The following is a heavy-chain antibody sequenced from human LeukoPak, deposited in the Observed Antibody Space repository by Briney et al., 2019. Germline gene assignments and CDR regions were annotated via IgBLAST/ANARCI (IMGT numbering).Heavy chain of an antibody. V-gene: IGHV4-61*08. CDR1: GGSISSGGYS. J-gene: IGHJ6*03. D-gene: IGHD3-10*01. Sequence: PSETLSLTCAVSGGSISSGGYSWSWIRQPPGKGLEWLGYIYYSGSTNYNPSLKSRVTISVDTSKNQFSLKLSSVTAADTAVYYCARVPVLWFGDYYYYYMDVWGKGTTVTISS. CDR2: IYYSGST. CDR3: ARVPVLWFGDYYYYYMDV.